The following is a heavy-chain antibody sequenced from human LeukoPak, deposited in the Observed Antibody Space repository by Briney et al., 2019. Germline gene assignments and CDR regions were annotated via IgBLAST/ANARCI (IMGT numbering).Heavy chain of an antibody. J-gene: IGHJ4*02. CDR3: AEVDGYNVGY. CDR2: IRYDGSNK. Sequence: PGGSLRLPCAASRFTFSTYGMHWVRQAPGKGLEWVAFIRYDGSNKHYADSVKGRFTISRDNSKNTLYLQMNSLRAEDTAVYYCAEVDGYNVGYWGQGTLVTVSS. V-gene: IGHV3-30*02. CDR1: RFTFSTYG. D-gene: IGHD5-24*01.